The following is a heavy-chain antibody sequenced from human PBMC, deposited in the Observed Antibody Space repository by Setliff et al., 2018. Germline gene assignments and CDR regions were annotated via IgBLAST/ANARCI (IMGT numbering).Heavy chain of an antibody. CDR1: GLTLTPYT. D-gene: IGHD3-3*01. CDR3: AKVGIFGGGYFDL. Sequence: KPGGSLRLSCAASGLTLTPYTMTWVRQAPGKGPEWVSSISDTSAFIYYADSVKGRFTISRDNAKNTLYLQMSSLRAEDTAVYYCAKVGIFGGGYFDLWGLGTLVTV. J-gene: IGHJ4*02. V-gene: IGHV3-21*06. CDR2: ISDTSAFI.